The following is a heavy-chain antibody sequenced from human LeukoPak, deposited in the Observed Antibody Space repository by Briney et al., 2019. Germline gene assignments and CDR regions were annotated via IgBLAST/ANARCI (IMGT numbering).Heavy chain of an antibody. V-gene: IGHV3-23*01. CDR1: GFTFYTYA. CDR2: IIGSGGNT. CDR3: ARDGGHPLTSYYRAY. Sequence: GGSLRLSCAASGFTFYTYAMTCVRQAPGKGLEWVSTIIGSGGNTFYADSVKGRFTISRDNSKNTLSLQLTSLRAEDTGIYFCARDGGHPLTSYYRAYWGQGTLVTVSS. D-gene: IGHD4-4*01. J-gene: IGHJ4*02.